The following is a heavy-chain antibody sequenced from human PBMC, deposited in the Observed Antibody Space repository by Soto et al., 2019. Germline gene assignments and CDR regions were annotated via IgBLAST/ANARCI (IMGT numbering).Heavy chain of an antibody. CDR1: GFTFSSYG. CDR2: ISYDGSNK. Sequence: QVQLVESGGGVVQPGRSLRLSCAASGFTFSSYGMHWVRQAPGKGLEWVAVISYDGSNKYYADSVKGRFTISRDNSKNTLYLQMKSLRAEDTAVYYCAKDGTAADANYYYYGMDVWGQGTTVTVSS. J-gene: IGHJ6*02. CDR3: AKDGTAADANYYYYGMDV. D-gene: IGHD6-13*01. V-gene: IGHV3-30*18.